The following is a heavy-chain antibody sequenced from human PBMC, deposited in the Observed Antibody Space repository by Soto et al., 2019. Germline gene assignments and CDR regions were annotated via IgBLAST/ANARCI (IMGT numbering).Heavy chain of an antibody. Sequence: EVQLVESGGGLVQPGGSLKLSCAASGFTFSGSAMHWVRQASGKGLEWVGRIRNTTNNYATSYAASVKGRFTISRDDSKKTAYIQMNSLKTGDPGVYYCTRHSAEDMIRNWGEGCLVTVSS. J-gene: IGHJ4*02. CDR1: GFTFSGSA. CDR2: IRNTTNNYAT. V-gene: IGHV3-73*02. D-gene: IGHD2-15*01. CDR3: TRHSAEDMIRN.